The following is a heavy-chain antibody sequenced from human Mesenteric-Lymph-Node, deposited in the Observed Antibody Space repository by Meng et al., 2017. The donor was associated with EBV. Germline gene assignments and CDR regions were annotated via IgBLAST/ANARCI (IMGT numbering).Heavy chain of an antibody. CDR3: ARGGMITFGGVIVALADFDY. Sequence: QVAVQAWVAGLLKPSVTLSLTCAGYGGSFSGYYWSWIRQPPGKGLEWIGEINHSGSTNYNPSLKSRVTISVDTSKNQFSLKLSSVTAADTAVYYCARGGMITFGGVIVALADFDYWGQGTLVTVSS. CDR2: INHSGST. D-gene: IGHD3-16*02. CDR1: GGSFSGYY. J-gene: IGHJ4*02. V-gene: IGHV4-34*01.